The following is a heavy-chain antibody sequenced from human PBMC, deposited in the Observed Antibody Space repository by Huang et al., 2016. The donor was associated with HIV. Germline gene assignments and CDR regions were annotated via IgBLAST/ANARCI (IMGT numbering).Heavy chain of an antibody. V-gene: IGHV4-34*02. CDR2: VKDSGAT. J-gene: IGHJ6*02. Sequence: QMQLQQRGAGLLKPSETLSLTCGVSGGSFTGNYLTWIRQAPGKGLEWIGEVKDSGATNHNPPLNGRVTISLDKSNRELSLNLRSVTAADTAVYYCARQWTILEWLLGLDVWGQGTTVIVSS. CDR1: GGSFTGNY. D-gene: IGHD3-3*01. CDR3: ARQWTILEWLLGLDV.